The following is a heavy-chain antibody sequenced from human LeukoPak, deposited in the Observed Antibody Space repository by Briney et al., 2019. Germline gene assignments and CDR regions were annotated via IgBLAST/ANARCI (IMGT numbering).Heavy chain of an antibody. D-gene: IGHD4-17*01. CDR2: IYYSGST. CDR3: ARATVTTGYFDY. V-gene: IGHV4-39*07. CDR1: GGSISSSSYY. J-gene: IGHJ4*02. Sequence: PSETLSLTCTVSGGSISSSSYYWGWIRQPPGKRLEWIGSIYYSGSTNYNPSLKSRVTISVDQSKNQLSLKLTSVTAADTAVYYCARATVTTGYFDYWGQGNLVTVSS.